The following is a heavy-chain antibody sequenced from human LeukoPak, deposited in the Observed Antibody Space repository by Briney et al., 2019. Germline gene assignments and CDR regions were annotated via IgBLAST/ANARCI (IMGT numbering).Heavy chain of an antibody. V-gene: IGHV3-74*01. CDR1: GFTFSEHA. CDR2: INSDGSIT. CDR3: ARDAVDTANAV. D-gene: IGHD5-18*01. Sequence: GGSLRLSCVVSGFTFSEHAMTWVRQAPGKGLVWVSHINSDGSITSYADSVKGRFTISRDNAKNTLYLQMNSLRAEDTAVYYCARDAVDTANAVWGQGTTVTVSS. J-gene: IGHJ6*02.